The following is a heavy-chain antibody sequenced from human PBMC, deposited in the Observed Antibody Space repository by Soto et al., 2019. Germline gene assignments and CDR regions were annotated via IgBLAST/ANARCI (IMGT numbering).Heavy chain of an antibody. CDR1: GFSLDTRGVG. J-gene: IGHJ5*02. D-gene: IGHD6-13*01. V-gene: IGHV2-5*01. CDR2: IYGNDEQ. CDR3: AHRLSAAGLFDH. Sequence: QITLKESGPTLVTPRQTLTLTCTFSGFSLDTRGVGVGWVRQPPGKALEWLALIYGNDEQRLNPSLQSRLTIAKDTPKSQVVLTMTNMDPVDTATYCCAHRLSAAGLFDHWGQGTLVSVSS.